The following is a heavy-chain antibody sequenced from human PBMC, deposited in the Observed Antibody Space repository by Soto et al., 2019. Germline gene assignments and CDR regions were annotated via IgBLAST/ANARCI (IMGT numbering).Heavy chain of an antibody. CDR2: ISYDGSNK. D-gene: IGHD5-12*01. J-gene: IGHJ4*02. V-gene: IGHV3-30*18. Sequence: QVQLVESGGGVVQPGRSLRLSCAASGFTFSSYGMHWVRQAPGKGLEWVAVISYDGSNKYYADSVKGRFTISRDNSKNTLYLQMNSLRAEDTAVYYCAKQVAYSGYACDYWRQGTLVTVSS. CDR1: GFTFSSYG. CDR3: AKQVAYSGYACDY.